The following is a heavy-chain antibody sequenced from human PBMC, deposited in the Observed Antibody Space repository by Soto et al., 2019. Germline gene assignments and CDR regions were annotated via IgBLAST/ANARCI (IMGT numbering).Heavy chain of an antibody. D-gene: IGHD3-10*01. CDR1: GGTFSSYT. Sequence: QVQLVQSGAEVKKPGSSVKVSCKASGGTFSSYTISSVRQAPGQGLAWMGRIIPILGIANYAQKFQVRVTITAGNCASRAEMELSSLRSEETAVYYCARVNYYGSGSYGWGQRTLVTVSS. V-gene: IGHV1-69*02. J-gene: IGHJ4*02. CDR2: IIPILGIA. CDR3: ARVNYYGSGSYG.